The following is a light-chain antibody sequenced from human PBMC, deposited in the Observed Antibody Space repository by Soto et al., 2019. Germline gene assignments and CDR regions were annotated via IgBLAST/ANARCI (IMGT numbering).Light chain of an antibody. CDR1: QGISSW. Sequence: IQMTESPSCVSASVGDRVTITCRASQGISSWLAWYQQKPGKAPKLLIYAASSLQSGVPSRLRGSGSVRYLGLAISSLQPQDFATDYCPQANSSPIPVGQGTRLEIK. V-gene: IGKV1-12*01. CDR2: AAS. CDR3: PQANSSPIP. J-gene: IGKJ5*01.